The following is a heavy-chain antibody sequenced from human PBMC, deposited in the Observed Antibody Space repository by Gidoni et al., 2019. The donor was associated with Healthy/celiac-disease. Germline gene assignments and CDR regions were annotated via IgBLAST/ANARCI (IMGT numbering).Heavy chain of an antibody. J-gene: IGHJ3*02. D-gene: IGHD2-15*01. CDR2: IYHSGSN. CDR3: ARGGYCSGGSCYPWAFDI. V-gene: IGHV4-30-2*01. CDR1: GGSISSGGYS. Sequence: QLQLQESGSGLLKPSQTLSLTCALSGGSISSGGYSWSWIRQPPGKGLEWIGYIYHSGSNYYNPSLKSRVTISVDRSKNQFSLKLSSVTAADTAVYYCARGGYCSGGSCYPWAFDIWGQGTMVTVSS.